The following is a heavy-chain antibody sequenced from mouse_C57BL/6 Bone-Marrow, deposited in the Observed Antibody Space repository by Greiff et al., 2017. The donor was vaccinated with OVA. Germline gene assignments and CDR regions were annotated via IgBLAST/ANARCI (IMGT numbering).Heavy chain of an antibody. J-gene: IGHJ3*01. D-gene: IGHD1-1*01. CDR2: INPYNGDT. V-gene: IGHV1-20*01. Sequence: VQLQQSGPELVKPGDSVKISCKASGYSFTGYFMNWVMQSHGKSLEWIGRINPYNGDTFYNQKFKGKATLNVDKSSSTAHIELRSLTSEDSAVYYCARALFFITTVVAPFAYWGQGTLVTVSA. CDR3: ARALFFITTVVAPFAY. CDR1: GYSFTGYF.